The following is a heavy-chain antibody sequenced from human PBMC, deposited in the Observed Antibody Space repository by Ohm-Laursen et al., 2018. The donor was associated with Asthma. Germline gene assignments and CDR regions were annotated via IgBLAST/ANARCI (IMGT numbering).Heavy chain of an antibody. CDR3: ARLDWVRSMFDS. CDR2: IQSSGGA. Sequence: SETLSLTWAVSGGSVSGYDWSWVRQAPGRELEWIAYIQSSGGANYNPSLQSRVTLSLDTSKNQVSLRLSSVTAADTALYFCARLDWVRSMFDSWGPGIQVTVSS. CDR1: GGSVSGYD. V-gene: IGHV4-59*02. J-gene: IGHJ4*02. D-gene: IGHD3-9*01.